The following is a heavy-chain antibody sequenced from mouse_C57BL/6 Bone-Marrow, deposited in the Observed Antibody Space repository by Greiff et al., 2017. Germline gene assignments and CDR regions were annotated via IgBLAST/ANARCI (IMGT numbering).Heavy chain of an antibody. Sequence: EVQRAESGGGLVQPKGSLKLSCAASGLSFNTHAMNRVRQAPGTGLEWVARIRSKSNNYATYYADSVKDSFTISRDDSESMLYLQMNNLKTEDTAMYYCVRLTYYYAMDYWGQGTSVTVSS. J-gene: IGHJ4*01. CDR3: VRLTYYYAMDY. CDR1: GLSFNTHA. D-gene: IGHD1-1*01. V-gene: IGHV10-1*01. CDR2: IRSKSNNYAT.